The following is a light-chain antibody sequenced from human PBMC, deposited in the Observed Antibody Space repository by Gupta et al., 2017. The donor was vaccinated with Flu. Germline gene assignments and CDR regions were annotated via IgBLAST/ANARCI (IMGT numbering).Light chain of an antibody. CDR2: QDS. J-gene: IGLJ2*01. Sequence: SYELTQPPSVPVSPGQTASITCSGDKLGDKYACWYQQKPGPSPVLVIYQDSKRPSGIPERFSGSNSGNTATLTISGTQAMDEADYYCQAWDSSVVFGGGTKLTVL. CDR3: QAWDSSVV. V-gene: IGLV3-1*01. CDR1: KLGDKY.